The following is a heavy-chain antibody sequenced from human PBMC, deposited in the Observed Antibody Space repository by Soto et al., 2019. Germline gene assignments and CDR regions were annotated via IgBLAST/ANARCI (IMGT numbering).Heavy chain of an antibody. Sequence: QLQLQESGSGLVKPSQTLSLTCAVSGGSISSGGYSWSWIRQPPGKGLEWIGYIYHSGSTYYNPSLKSRVTISVDRSKIKFSLKLSSVTAAYTAVYYCARAGGLGAVAVDYWGQGTLVTVSS. CDR1: GGSISSGGYS. J-gene: IGHJ4*02. CDR3: ARAGGLGAVAVDY. V-gene: IGHV4-30-2*01. D-gene: IGHD6-19*01. CDR2: IYHSGST.